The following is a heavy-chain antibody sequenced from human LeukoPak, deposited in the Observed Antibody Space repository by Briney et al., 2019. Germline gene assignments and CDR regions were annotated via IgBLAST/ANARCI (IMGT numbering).Heavy chain of an antibody. CDR1: GDSISSYY. J-gene: IGHJ5*02. Sequence: SETLSLTCTVAGDSISSYYWSWIRQPPGKGLEWIGYISYSGRTDYNPSLKSRVTISVDTSKKQFSLKLNSVTAADTTVYYCARDGEYNSGWYGNNWFDPWGQGNLVTVSS. CDR2: ISYSGRT. D-gene: IGHD6-19*01. V-gene: IGHV4-59*01. CDR3: ARDGEYNSGWYGNNWFDP.